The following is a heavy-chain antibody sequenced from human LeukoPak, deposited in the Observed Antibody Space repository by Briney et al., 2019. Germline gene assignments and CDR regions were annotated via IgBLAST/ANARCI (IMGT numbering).Heavy chain of an antibody. Sequence: SETLSLTCTDSGGSISSYYWSWIRQPPGKGLEWIGYIYYSGSTNYNPSLKSRVTISVDTSKNQFSLKLSSVTAADTAVYYCARVWGDAFDIWGQGTMVTVSS. D-gene: IGHD3-16*01. CDR2: IYYSGST. CDR3: ARVWGDAFDI. J-gene: IGHJ3*02. CDR1: GGSISSYY. V-gene: IGHV4-59*01.